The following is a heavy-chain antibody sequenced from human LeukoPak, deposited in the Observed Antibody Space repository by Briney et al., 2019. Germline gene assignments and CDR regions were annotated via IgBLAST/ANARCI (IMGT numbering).Heavy chain of an antibody. CDR2: INSDGSST. V-gene: IGHV3-74*01. CDR3: ATTISTPKFDP. CDR1: GFTFSTYW. Sequence: GGSLRLSCAASGFTFSTYWMHWVRQAPGRGLVWVSRINSDGSSTTYADSVKGRFTISRDNPKNTLYLQMNSLRADDTAVYYCATTISTPKFDPWGQGTLVTVSS. J-gene: IGHJ5*02. D-gene: IGHD2/OR15-2a*01.